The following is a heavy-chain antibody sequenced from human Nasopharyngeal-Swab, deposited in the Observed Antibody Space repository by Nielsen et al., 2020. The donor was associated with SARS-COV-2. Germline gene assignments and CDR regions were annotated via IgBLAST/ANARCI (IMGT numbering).Heavy chain of an antibody. V-gene: IGHV4-39*01. CDR1: GDSISSTSYY. CDR2: DYYTGST. J-gene: IGHJ4*02. CDR3: ARRRIANGDFDF. Sequence: SETLSLTCTVPGDSISSTSYYWGWIRQPPGKGLEWIGSDYYTGSTYYNPSLKSRVSISVDTSKNQFSLKVSSVTAADTAVYYCARRRIANGDFDFWGQGTLVTVSS. D-gene: IGHD2-21*01.